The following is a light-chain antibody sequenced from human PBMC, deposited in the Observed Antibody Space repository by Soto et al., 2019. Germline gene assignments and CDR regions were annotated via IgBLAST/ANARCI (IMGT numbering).Light chain of an antibody. V-gene: IGKV3-20*01. CDR1: QSVSSTY. CDR2: GAS. Sequence: EVMLTKSPGTLSLSPEERATVSCRASQSVSSTYLACYQQKPGQGPRLLIYGASSRATGIPDRFSGSGSGTDFTLTISRLEPEDFAVYYCQQYGTSSPITFGGGTKVDIK. J-gene: IGKJ4*01. CDR3: QQYGTSSPIT.